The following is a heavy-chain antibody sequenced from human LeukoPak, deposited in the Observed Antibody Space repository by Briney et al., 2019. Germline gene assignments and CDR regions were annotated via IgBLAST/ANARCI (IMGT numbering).Heavy chain of an antibody. CDR1: GGTFSSYA. V-gene: IGHV1-69*05. CDR2: IIPIFGTA. CDR3: ARESRDGYNFDY. Sequence: SVKVSCKASGGTFSSYAISWVRQAPGQGLEWMGRIIPIFGTANYAQKFQGRVTITTDESTSTAYMELSSLRSEDTAAYYCARESRDGYNFDYWGQGTLVTVSS. D-gene: IGHD5-24*01. J-gene: IGHJ4*02.